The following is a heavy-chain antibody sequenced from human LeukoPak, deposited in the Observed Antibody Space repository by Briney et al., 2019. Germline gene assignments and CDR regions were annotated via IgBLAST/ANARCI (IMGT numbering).Heavy chain of an antibody. D-gene: IGHD6-13*01. Sequence: GGSLRLSCAASGFTFSSYGMHWVRQAPGKGLEWVAVISYDGSNKYYADSVKGRFTISRDNSKNTLYLQMNSLRAEDTAVYYCAKDPNTVKNIAAAGFEPPLGMDVWGQGTTVTVSS. J-gene: IGHJ6*02. CDR1: GFTFSSYG. V-gene: IGHV3-30*18. CDR3: AKDPNTVKNIAAAGFEPPLGMDV. CDR2: ISYDGSNK.